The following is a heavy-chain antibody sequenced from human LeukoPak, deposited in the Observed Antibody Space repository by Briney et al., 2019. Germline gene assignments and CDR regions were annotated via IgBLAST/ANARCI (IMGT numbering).Heavy chain of an antibody. CDR1: EYSFPNYW. D-gene: IGHD5-24*01. CDR2: IYPADSDT. J-gene: IGHJ4*02. Sequence: GESLRISCKGSEYSFPNYWIGWVGQMPGKGLEWMGNIYPADSDTRYSPSFQGQVTNSADKSISTAYLQRGSLKASDTAMYYCARRRGDGYNSPFDYWGQGTLVTVSS. V-gene: IGHV5-51*01. CDR3: ARRRGDGYNSPFDY.